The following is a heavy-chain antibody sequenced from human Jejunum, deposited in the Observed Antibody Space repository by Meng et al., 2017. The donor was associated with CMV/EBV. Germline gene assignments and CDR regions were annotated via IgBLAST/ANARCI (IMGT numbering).Heavy chain of an antibody. J-gene: IGHJ6*02. D-gene: IGHD2-2*01. CDR3: AKGQRTSIYYYGMDV. CDR2: ITSSSNII. Sequence: FTFSSNSMNWVRQAPGKGLEWVSYITSSSNIIYYADSVKGRFTISRDNAKNTLFLQMNSLRADDTALYYCAKGQRTSIYYYGMDVWGQGTTVTVSS. V-gene: IGHV3-48*01. CDR1: FTFSSNS.